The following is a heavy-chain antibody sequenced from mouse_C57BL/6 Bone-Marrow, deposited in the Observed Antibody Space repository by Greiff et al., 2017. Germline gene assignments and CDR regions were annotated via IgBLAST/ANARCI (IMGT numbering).Heavy chain of an antibody. CDR2: IYPRSGNT. Sequence: QVQLQQPGAELVKPGASVKLSCKASGYTFTSYWMQWVKQRPGQGLEWIGEIYPRSGNTYYNEKFKGKATLTADKSSSTAYMELRSLTSEDSAVYFCARSLLLFAYWGQGTLVTVSA. J-gene: IGHJ3*01. CDR3: ARSLLLFAY. D-gene: IGHD1-1*01. CDR1: GYTFTSYW. V-gene: IGHV1-81*01.